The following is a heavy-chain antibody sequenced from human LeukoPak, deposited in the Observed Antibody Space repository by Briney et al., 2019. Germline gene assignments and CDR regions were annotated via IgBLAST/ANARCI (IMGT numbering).Heavy chain of an antibody. J-gene: IGHJ4*02. V-gene: IGHV5-51*01. CDR3: ARVMVRGVIREAFDY. CDR2: IYPGDSDT. Sequence: GESLKISCKGSEYSFTSYWIGWVRQMPGKGLEWMGIIYPGDSDTRYSPSFQGQVTISADKSISTAYLQWSSLKASDTAMYYCARVMVRGVIREAFDYWGQGTLVTVSS. CDR1: EYSFTSYW. D-gene: IGHD3-10*01.